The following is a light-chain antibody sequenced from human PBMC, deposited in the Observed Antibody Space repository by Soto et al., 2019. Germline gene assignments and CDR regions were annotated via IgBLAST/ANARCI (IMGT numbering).Light chain of an antibody. CDR1: ESINNW. J-gene: IGKJ1*01. CDR2: GAS. Sequence: DIQMTESPSTLSASVGDRATITRRASESINNWVAWYQQKPGKAPKLLIYGASSLESGVPSRFSGSGSGTEFTLTISNLQPDDFATYYCHQYNRYLWTFGQGTKVDIK. CDR3: HQYNRYLWT. V-gene: IGKV1-5*01.